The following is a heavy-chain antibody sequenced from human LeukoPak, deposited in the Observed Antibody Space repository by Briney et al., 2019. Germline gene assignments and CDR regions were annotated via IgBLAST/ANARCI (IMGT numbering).Heavy chain of an antibody. CDR3: AREIADLGYGMDV. CDR1: GFTFSSYE. J-gene: IGHJ6*02. CDR2: ISSSGSTI. Sequence: GGSLRLSCAASGFTFSSYEMNWVRQAPGKGLXXXSYISSSGSTIYYADSVKGRFTISRDNAKNSLYLQMNSLRAEDTAVYYCAREIADLGYGMDVWGQGTTVTVSS. V-gene: IGHV3-48*03. D-gene: IGHD3-16*01.